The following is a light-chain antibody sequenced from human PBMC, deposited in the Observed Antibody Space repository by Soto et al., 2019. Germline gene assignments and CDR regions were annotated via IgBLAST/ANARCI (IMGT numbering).Light chain of an antibody. CDR2: DAS. Sequence: EIVLTQSPATLSLSPGERATLSCRASQSVSSYLAWYQQKPGHAPRLLIYDASNRATGIPARFSGSGSGTDFTLTISSLEPEDFAVFYCQQRSNWPHTFGQGTKVDIK. J-gene: IGKJ1*01. V-gene: IGKV3-11*01. CDR3: QQRSNWPHT. CDR1: QSVSSY.